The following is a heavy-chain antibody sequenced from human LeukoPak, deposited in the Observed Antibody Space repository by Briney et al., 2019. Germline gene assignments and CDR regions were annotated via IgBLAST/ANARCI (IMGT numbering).Heavy chain of an antibody. V-gene: IGHV3-30*18. D-gene: IGHD3-10*01. CDR3: AKDPYSSASGSPRHFDY. J-gene: IGHJ4*02. CDR2: ISYDGSNK. Sequence: PGGSLRLSCSASGFTFRSYGMHWVRQAPGKGLEWVAVISYDGSNKYYSDSVKGRFTISRDNSKNTVYLQMNSLRPDDTAVYYCAKDPYSSASGSPRHFDYWGQGTLVTVSS. CDR1: GFTFRSYG.